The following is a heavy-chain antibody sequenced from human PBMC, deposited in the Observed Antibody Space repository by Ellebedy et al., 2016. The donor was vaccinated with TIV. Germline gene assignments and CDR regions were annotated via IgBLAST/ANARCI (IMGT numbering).Heavy chain of an antibody. CDR1: GFTFSRHA. CDR2: IFGGGGGI. V-gene: IGHV3-23*01. Sequence: PGGSLRLSCGGFGFTFSRHAMSWVRQAPGKGLEWVSGIFGGGGGISYADSVKGRFTISRDNSKNTVDLQLNILQAEDTAVYYCAKDRTSGDGYWVFDQWGQGALVTVSS. CDR3: AKDRTSGDGYWVFDQ. D-gene: IGHD5-18*01. J-gene: IGHJ4*02.